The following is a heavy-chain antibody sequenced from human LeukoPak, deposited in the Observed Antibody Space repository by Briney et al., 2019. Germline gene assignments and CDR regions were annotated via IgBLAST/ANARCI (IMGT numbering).Heavy chain of an antibody. J-gene: IGHJ6*02. Sequence: SETLSLTCTVSGGSISSYYWSWIRQPPGKGLEWIGYIYYSGSTNYNPSLKSRVTISVDTSKNQFSLKLSSVTAADTAMYYCARDSGPGYSYGWNYYYGMDVWGQGTTVTVSS. CDR3: ARDSGPGYSYGWNYYYGMDV. D-gene: IGHD5-18*01. V-gene: IGHV4-59*01. CDR2: IYYSGST. CDR1: GGSISSYY.